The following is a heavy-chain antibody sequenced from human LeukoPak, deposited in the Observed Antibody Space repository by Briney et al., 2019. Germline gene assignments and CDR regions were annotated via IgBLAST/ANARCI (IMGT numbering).Heavy chain of an antibody. D-gene: IGHD4-17*01. CDR2: IYYSGST. Sequence: PSQTLSLTCTVSGGSISSGGYYWSWIRQHPGKGLEWIGYIYYSGSTYYNPSLKSRVTISVDTSKNQFSLKLSSVTAADTAVYYCARGGYGDGRGQYNFDFWGQGTLVTVSS. CDR1: GGSISSGGYY. V-gene: IGHV4-31*03. CDR3: ARGGYGDGRGQYNFDF. J-gene: IGHJ4*02.